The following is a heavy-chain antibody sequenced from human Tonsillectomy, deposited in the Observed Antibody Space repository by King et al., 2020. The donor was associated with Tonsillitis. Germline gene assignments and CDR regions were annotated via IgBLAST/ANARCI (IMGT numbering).Heavy chain of an antibody. Sequence: VQLVESGGGLIQPGGSLRLSCAASGFTVSSNYMSWVRQAPGKGLEWVSVIYSAGSTYYADSVKGRFTISRDNSKNTLYLQINSLRAEDTAVYYCARGLYYDIFTGFYCYYAMDVWGQGTTVTVSS. CDR3: ARGLYYDIFTGFYCYYAMDV. CDR2: IYSAGST. CDR1: GFTVSSNY. D-gene: IGHD3-9*01. J-gene: IGHJ6*02. V-gene: IGHV3-53*01.